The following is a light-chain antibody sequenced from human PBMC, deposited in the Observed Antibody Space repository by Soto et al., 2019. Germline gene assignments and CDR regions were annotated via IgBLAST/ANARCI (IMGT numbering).Light chain of an antibody. CDR3: QQYNNWPFIT. J-gene: IGKJ5*01. V-gene: IGKV3D-15*01. Sequence: EVVLTQSPATLSLSPGERATLSCRASQSVSSSYLAWYQQKPGQAPRLLIYGASSRATGIPDRFSGSGSGTEFTLTISSLQSEDFAVYYCQQYNNWPFITFGQGRRLEI. CDR1: QSVSSSY. CDR2: GAS.